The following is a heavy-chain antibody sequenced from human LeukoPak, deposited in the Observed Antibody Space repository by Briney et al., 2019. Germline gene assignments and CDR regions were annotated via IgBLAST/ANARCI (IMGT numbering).Heavy chain of an antibody. Sequence: PGGSLRLSCAASGFXFSSYWMSWVRQAPGKGLEWVANIKQDGSEKYYVDSVKGRFTISRDDAKNSLYLQMNSLRAEDTAVYYCARAGTMVRGVIPFDYWGQGTLVTVSS. V-gene: IGHV3-7*05. CDR1: GFXFSSYW. J-gene: IGHJ4*02. CDR2: IKQDGSEK. CDR3: ARAGTMVRGVIPFDY. D-gene: IGHD3-10*01.